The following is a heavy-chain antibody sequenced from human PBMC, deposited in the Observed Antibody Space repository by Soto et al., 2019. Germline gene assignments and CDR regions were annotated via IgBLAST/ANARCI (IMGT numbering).Heavy chain of an antibody. V-gene: IGHV4-4*07. CDR3: ARENYYFDTDGYYYLFDY. CDR1: GGSITSYF. J-gene: IGHJ4*02. Sequence: SETLSLTCTVSGGSITSYFWRWIRQPAGKGLEWIGRIFDSGSTNYNPSLKSRVTMSVDTSKNQFSLKLSSVTAADTAVYYCARENYYFDTDGYYYLFDYWGQGSLVTVSS. CDR2: IFDSGST. D-gene: IGHD3-22*01.